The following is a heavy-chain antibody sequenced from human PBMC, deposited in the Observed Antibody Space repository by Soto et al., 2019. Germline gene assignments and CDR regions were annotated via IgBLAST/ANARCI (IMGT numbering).Heavy chain of an antibody. CDR1: GGSISSYS. D-gene: IGHD3-10*01. J-gene: IGHJ5*02. CDR2: IYYSGST. V-gene: IGHV4-59*01. Sequence: PSETLSLTCTVSGGSISSYSRIWIRQPPGKGLEWIGYIYYSGSTNYNPSLKSRVTISVDTSKNQFSLKLSSVTAADTAVYYCARTDYYGSGSYYNGGWFDPWGQGTLVTVSS. CDR3: ARTDYYGSGSYYNGGWFDP.